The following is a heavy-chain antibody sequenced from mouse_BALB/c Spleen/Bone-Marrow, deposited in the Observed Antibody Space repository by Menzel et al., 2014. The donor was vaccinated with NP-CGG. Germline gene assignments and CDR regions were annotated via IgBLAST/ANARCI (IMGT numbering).Heavy chain of an antibody. CDR1: GFNIKDTY. D-gene: IGHD2-10*01. CDR2: IDPANGFA. Sequence: VQLQQSGAELVKPGASVKLSCTASGFNIKDTYIHWVNQRPEQGLEWIGRIDPANGFAKYDPKFQGKATITADTSSNTAYLQRSSLTSEDTAVYYCARAYYGNYPYVMDYWGQGTSVTVSS. V-gene: IGHV14-3*02. J-gene: IGHJ4*01. CDR3: ARAYYGNYPYVMDY.